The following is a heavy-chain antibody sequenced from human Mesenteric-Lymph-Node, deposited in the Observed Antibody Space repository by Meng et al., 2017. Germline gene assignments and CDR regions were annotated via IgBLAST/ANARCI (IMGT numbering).Heavy chain of an antibody. CDR2: IYYSGST. Sequence: QVQLQESGPGLLKPSQTLSLTCTVSGGSISSGGYYWSWIRQHPGKGLEWIGYIYYSGSTYYNPSLKSRVTISVDTSKNQFSLKLSSVTAADTAVYYCARAGYGSGSYDWFDPWGQGTLVTVSS. CDR3: ARAGYGSGSYDWFDP. V-gene: IGHV4-31*03. CDR1: GGSISSGGYY. J-gene: IGHJ5*02. D-gene: IGHD3-10*01.